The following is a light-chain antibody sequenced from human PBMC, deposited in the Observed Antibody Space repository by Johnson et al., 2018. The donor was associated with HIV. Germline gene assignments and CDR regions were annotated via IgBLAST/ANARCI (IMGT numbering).Light chain of an antibody. CDR1: SSDMGHYA. CDR2: ENN. V-gene: IGLV1-51*02. Sequence: QSVLSQPPSVSAAPGQKVTISCSGSSSDMGHYAVSWYQELPGTAPKLLIYENNKRPSEIPDRFSGSKSGTSATLGITGLQTGDEADYYCGTWDSSLSAAYVFGTGTKVTVL. CDR3: GTWDSSLSAAYV. J-gene: IGLJ1*01.